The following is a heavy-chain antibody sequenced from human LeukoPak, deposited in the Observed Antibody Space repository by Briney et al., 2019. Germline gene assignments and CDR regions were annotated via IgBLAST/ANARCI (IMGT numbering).Heavy chain of an antibody. Sequence: ASVKVSCKASGYTFTGYYMHWVRQAPGQGLEWMGWINPNSGGTSYAQKFQGRVTMTRDTSISTAYMELSRLRSDDTAVYYCARGTTGTHQDYWGQGTLVTVSS. CDR1: GYTFTGYY. CDR3: ARGTTGTHQDY. D-gene: IGHD1-1*01. CDR2: INPNSGGT. V-gene: IGHV1-2*02. J-gene: IGHJ4*02.